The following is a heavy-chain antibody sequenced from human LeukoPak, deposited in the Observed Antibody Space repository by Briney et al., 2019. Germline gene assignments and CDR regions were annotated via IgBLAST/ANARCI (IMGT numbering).Heavy chain of an antibody. CDR3: AREIVGGFNPGAY. Sequence: SETLSLTCTVSGDSISSSDYYWGWIGQPPGKGLGWIGTISYSGSTYYNPSLQSRVTISIDRSKNQIALELSSVTAADTAVYYCAREIVGGFNPGAYWGQGTLVTVSS. CDR1: GDSISSSDYY. CDR2: ISYSGST. D-gene: IGHD1-14*01. V-gene: IGHV4-39*06. J-gene: IGHJ4*02.